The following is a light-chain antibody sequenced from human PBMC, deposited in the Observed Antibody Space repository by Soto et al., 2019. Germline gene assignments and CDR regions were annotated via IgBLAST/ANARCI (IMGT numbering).Light chain of an antibody. CDR3: QQRFDWPKIT. V-gene: IGKV3-11*01. CDR1: QSVSNY. CDR2: AAS. Sequence: EVALTQSPATLSSSPWKRVILSVRATQSVSNYLAWYQQKPGQAPRLLVSAASNRATGIPARFSGSGSGTDFTLTISSLEPEDFGVFYCQQRFDWPKITFGQGTRLEIK. J-gene: IGKJ5*01.